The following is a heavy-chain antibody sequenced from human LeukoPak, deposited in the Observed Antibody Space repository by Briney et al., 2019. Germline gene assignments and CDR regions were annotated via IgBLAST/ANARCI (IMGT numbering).Heavy chain of an antibody. CDR3: AKALGGYHFDY. V-gene: IGHV3-23*01. Sequence: GGSLRLSCAASGFTFSSYGMSWVRQAPGKGLEWVSSISGSGGNTYYADSVKGRFTISRDNSKNTLFLHMNSLRAEDTAVYYCAKALGGYHFDYWGQGTLVTFSS. J-gene: IGHJ4*02. CDR2: ISGSGGNT. CDR1: GFTFSSYG. D-gene: IGHD3-16*01.